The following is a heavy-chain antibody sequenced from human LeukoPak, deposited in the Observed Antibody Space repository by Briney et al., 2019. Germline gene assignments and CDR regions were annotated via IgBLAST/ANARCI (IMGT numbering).Heavy chain of an antibody. CDR2: INPKSGDT. CDR3: AKGGPVIRGPGVLIVPVFDH. D-gene: IGHD3-3*01. CDR1: GYTLSDNW. V-gene: IGHV1-2*02. J-gene: IGHJ4*02. Sequence: ASVEVSCKASGYTLSDNWLHWMRQAPGHGPEWMGSINPKSGDTDLAQRFQGRVTMTRDTSINTGYMEVSRLTSDDTAVYYCAKGGPVIRGPGVLIVPVFDHWGQGTLVTVS.